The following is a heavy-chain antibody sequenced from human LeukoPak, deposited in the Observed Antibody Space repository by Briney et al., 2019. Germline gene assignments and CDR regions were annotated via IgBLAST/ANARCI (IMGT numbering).Heavy chain of an antibody. CDR3: ARVKDYYDSSGYYLY. V-gene: IGHV3-74*01. Sequence: GGSLRLSCAASGFTFSSYWMHWVRQAPGKGLVWVSRINSDGSSTSYADSVKGRFTISRDNAKNTLYLQMNSLRAEDTAVYYCARVKDYYDSSGYYLYWGQGILVTVSS. CDR1: GFTFSSYW. J-gene: IGHJ4*02. D-gene: IGHD3-22*01. CDR2: INSDGSST.